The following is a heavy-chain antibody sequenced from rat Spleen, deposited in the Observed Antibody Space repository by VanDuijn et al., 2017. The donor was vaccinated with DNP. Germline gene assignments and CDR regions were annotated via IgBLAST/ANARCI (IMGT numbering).Heavy chain of an antibody. CDR1: GITFSSYW. CDR3: ASLNNYNWFAY. D-gene: IGHD1-10*01. CDR2: INPDGGST. Sequence: EVQLVESGGGLVQPGRSLKLSCVASGITFSSYWMFWIRQAPEKGLEWVASINPDGGSTFYPDSVKGRFTISRDNAKSTLYLQMDSLRSEDTATYYCASLNNYNWFAYWGQGTLVTVSS. J-gene: IGHJ3*01. V-gene: IGHV5-58*01.